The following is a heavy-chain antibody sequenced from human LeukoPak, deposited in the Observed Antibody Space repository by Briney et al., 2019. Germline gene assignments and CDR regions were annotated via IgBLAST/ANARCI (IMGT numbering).Heavy chain of an antibody. CDR1: GFTFSSYS. J-gene: IGHJ4*02. CDR2: IKQDGSEK. Sequence: GGSLRLSCAASGFTFSSYSMNWVRQAPGKGLEWVANIKQDGSEKYYVDSVKGRFTISRDNAKNSLYLQMNSLRADDTAVYYCARRYFDYWGQGTLVTVSP. V-gene: IGHV3-7*03. CDR3: ARRYFDY.